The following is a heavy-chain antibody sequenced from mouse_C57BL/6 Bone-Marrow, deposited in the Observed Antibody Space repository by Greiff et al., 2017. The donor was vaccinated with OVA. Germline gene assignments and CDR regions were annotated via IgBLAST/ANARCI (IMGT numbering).Heavy chain of an antibody. D-gene: IGHD1-1*01. J-gene: IGHJ4*01. Sequence: VQLQQSGAELVRPGASVTLSCKASGYTFTDYEMHWVKQTPVHGLEWIGAIDPETGGTAYNQKFKGKAILTADKSSSTAYMELRSLTSEDSAVYYCTRCTVVAPNYAMDYWGQGTSVTVSS. V-gene: IGHV1-15*01. CDR1: GYTFTDYE. CDR2: IDPETGGT. CDR3: TRCTVVAPNYAMDY.